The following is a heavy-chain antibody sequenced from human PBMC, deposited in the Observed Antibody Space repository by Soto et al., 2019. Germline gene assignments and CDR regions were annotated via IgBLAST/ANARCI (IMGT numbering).Heavy chain of an antibody. V-gene: IGHV3-15*01. CDR3: TADRVVPAARGYY. CDR1: GFTLGDAW. Sequence: PGGYLRISSAASGFTLGDAWMNWVRQAPGKGLEWVGRTKSKTDGGTTEYAAPVKGRFTISREDSRNTLFLQMNSLKTEDTAVYYCTADRVVPAARGYYWRQGA. D-gene: IGHD2-2*01. J-gene: IGHJ4*02. CDR2: TKSKTDGGTT.